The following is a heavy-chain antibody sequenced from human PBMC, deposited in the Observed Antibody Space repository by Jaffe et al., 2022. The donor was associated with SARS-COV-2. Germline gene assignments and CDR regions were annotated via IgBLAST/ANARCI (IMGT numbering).Heavy chain of an antibody. J-gene: IGHJ6*02. V-gene: IGHV2-70*01. D-gene: IGHD2-2*01. CDR2: IDWDDDK. CDR1: GFSLSTSGMC. CDR3: ARILSAGGCSSGGMDV. Sequence: QVTLRESGPALVKPTQTLTLTCTFSGFSLSTSGMCVSWIRQPPGKALEWLALIDWDDDKYYSTSLKTRLTISKDTSKNQVVLTMTNMDPVDTATYYCARILSAGGCSSGGMDVWGQGTTVTVSS.